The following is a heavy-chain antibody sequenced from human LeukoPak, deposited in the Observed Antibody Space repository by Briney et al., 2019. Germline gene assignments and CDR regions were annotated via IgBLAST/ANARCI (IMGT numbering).Heavy chain of an antibody. V-gene: IGHV3-66*02. Sequence: GGSLRLSCAASGLTVSSNYMSWVRQAPGKGLEWVSVIYSGGSTYYADSVTGRFTISRDNSKNTLYLQMNSLRAEDTAVYYCARDEVGATFDYWGQGTLVTVSS. CDR1: GLTVSSNY. D-gene: IGHD1-26*01. CDR3: ARDEVGATFDY. J-gene: IGHJ4*02. CDR2: IYSGGST.